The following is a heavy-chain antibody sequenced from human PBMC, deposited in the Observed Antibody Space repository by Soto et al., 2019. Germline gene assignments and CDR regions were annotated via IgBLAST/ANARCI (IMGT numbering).Heavy chain of an antibody. CDR3: ARYGYGYNASPGCYYGMDV. J-gene: IGHJ6*02. D-gene: IGHD5-18*01. CDR2: INPSGGST. Sequence: ASVKVSCKASGYTFTSYYMHWVRQAPGQGLEWMGIINPSGGSTSYAQKFQGRVTMTRDTSTSTVYMELSSLRSEDTAVYYCARYGYGYNASPGCYYGMDVWGQGTTVTVSS. CDR1: GYTFTSYY. V-gene: IGHV1-46*01.